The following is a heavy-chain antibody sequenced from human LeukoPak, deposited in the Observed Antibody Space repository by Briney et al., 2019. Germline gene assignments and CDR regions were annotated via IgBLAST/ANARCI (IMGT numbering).Heavy chain of an antibody. CDR3: SRGLDSRKLGY. J-gene: IGHJ4*02. CDR2: IHPSGML. V-gene: IGHV4-31*03. Sequence: SHTLSPTSYVSGTSVNSNGLYWDWIRHIPGKSLEWIGSIHPSGMLYNNPSLESRVTMSRDTSKNQFSLNLNSVTAADTAVYFCSRGLDSRKLGYWGQGILVTVSS. D-gene: IGHD3-22*01. CDR1: GTSVNSNGLY.